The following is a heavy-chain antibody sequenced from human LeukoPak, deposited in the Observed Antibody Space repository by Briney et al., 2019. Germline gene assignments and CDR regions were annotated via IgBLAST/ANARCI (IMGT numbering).Heavy chain of an antibody. CDR2: INHNGNVN. D-gene: IGHD3-16*01. V-gene: IGHV3-7*03. CDR3: ARGGGLDV. Sequence: GGSLRLSCAASGFTFSSYWMNWARQAPGKGLEWVASINHNGNVNYYVDSVKGQFTISRDNAKNSLYLQMSNLRAEDTAVYFCARGGGLDVWGQGATVTVSS. CDR1: GFTFSSYW. J-gene: IGHJ6*02.